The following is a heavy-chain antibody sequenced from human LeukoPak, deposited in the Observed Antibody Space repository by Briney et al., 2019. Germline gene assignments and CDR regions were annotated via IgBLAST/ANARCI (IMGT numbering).Heavy chain of an antibody. V-gene: IGHV4-59*01. Sequence: SETLSLTCTVYGGSISRCYWSWIRQPPGKGLEWIGYIYYSGSTNYNPSLKSRVTISVDTSKNQFSLKLSSVTAADTAVYYCAGARWFDYWGQGTLVTVSS. CDR3: AGARWFDY. J-gene: IGHJ5*01. CDR2: IYYSGST. CDR1: GGSISRCY.